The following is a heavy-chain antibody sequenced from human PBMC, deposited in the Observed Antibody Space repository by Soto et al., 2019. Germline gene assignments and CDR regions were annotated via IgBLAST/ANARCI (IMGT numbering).Heavy chain of an antibody. CDR3: GSGPSTTWIDN. CDR2: IYSGGNT. J-gene: IGHJ4*02. CDR1: GASLSGYY. D-gene: IGHD2-2*01. V-gene: IGHV4-59*05. Sequence: PSETLSLTCNVSGASLSGYYWSWIRQPPGKGLEWIGSIYSGGNTYYNPSLRSRLTIFVDTAKNLISLKLSSVTAADSAIYYCGSGPSTTWIDNWGLGTQVTVSS.